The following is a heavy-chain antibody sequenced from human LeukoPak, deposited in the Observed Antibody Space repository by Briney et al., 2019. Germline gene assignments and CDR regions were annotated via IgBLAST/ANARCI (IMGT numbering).Heavy chain of an antibody. CDR1: GVSISSYY. V-gene: IGHV4-59*01. Sequence: SETLSLTCTVSGVSISSYYWSWIRRPPGKGLEWIGYIDYSGNTNYNPSLKSRVTISVDTSKNQFSLKLSSVTAADTAVYYCARWYYDSSGYRYFDYWGQGTLVTVSS. D-gene: IGHD3-22*01. J-gene: IGHJ4*02. CDR2: IDYSGNT. CDR3: ARWYYDSSGYRYFDY.